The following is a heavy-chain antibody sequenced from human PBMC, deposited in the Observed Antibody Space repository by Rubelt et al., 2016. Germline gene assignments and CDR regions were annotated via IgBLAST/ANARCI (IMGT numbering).Heavy chain of an antibody. J-gene: IGHJ4*02. V-gene: IGHV4-39*01. CDR3: ARQLSNNLWAFDQ. Sequence: QLQLQESGPGLVKPSETLSLTCTVSGGSISSSSYYWGWIRQPPGKGLEWIGSIYYTVRTYYPPSLISRVSMSAYTSTNQSENQVSGNRSSVTAADTAVYDCARQLSNNLWAFDQWGQGTLVTVSS. CDR1: GGSISSSSYY. D-gene: IGHD2/OR15-2a*01. CDR2: IYYTVRT.